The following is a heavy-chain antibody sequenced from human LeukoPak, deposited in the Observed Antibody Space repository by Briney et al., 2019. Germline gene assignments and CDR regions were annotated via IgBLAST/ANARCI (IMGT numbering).Heavy chain of an antibody. CDR3: AKDRCSNGIGCYYYYMEV. CDR1: GFTFSNHG. Sequence: GGSLRLSCTASGFTFSNHGMHWVRQAPGKGLEWVAFIRYDGITKYYAHSVKGRFRISRDNSNNILYLQMNSLRTEDTAVYYCAKDRCSNGIGCYYYYMEVWGKGTTVTISS. V-gene: IGHV3-30*02. J-gene: IGHJ6*03. D-gene: IGHD2-8*01. CDR2: IRYDGITK.